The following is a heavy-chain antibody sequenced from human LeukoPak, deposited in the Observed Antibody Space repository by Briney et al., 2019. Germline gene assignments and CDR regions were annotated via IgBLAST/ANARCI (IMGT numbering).Heavy chain of an antibody. Sequence: GGSLRLSCAASGFTFSNYGIHWVRQAPGKGMEWVAVVSNDGSNEYYADSVKGRFAISRDNSKNTVYLQMNSLRGEDTAVYYCARDSASTPLDYWGQGTLVTVSS. J-gene: IGHJ4*02. V-gene: IGHV3-33*08. D-gene: IGHD1-26*01. CDR3: ARDSASTPLDY. CDR2: VSNDGSNE. CDR1: GFTFSNYG.